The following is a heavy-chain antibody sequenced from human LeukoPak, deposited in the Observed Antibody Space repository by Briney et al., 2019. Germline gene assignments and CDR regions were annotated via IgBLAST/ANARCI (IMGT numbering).Heavy chain of an antibody. CDR1: GGSISSNSYY. CDR2: IYYSGIT. V-gene: IGHV4-39*01. Sequence: PSETLSLTCTVSGGSISSNSYYWGWIRQPPGKGVEWIGSIYYSGITYYNPSLKSRVTISVDTSKNQFSLKLSSVTAADTAVYYCTRQEYQLLFSGFDPWGQGTLVTVSS. D-gene: IGHD2-2*01. J-gene: IGHJ5*02. CDR3: TRQEYQLLFSGFDP.